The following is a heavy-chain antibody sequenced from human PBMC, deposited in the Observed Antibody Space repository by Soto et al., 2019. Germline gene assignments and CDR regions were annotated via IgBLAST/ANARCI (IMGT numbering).Heavy chain of an antibody. D-gene: IGHD2-2*01. CDR1: GGTFSSYA. J-gene: IGHJ6*02. V-gene: IGHV1-69*01. CDR2: IIPIFGTA. CDR3: ARVRCSSTSCYLNTDYGMDV. Sequence: QVQLVQSGAEVKKPGSSVKVSCKASGGTFSSYAISWVRQAPGQGLEWMGGIIPIFGTANYAQKFQGRVKITADESTSTAYLDLSRLSSEDTAVYYCARVRCSSTSCYLNTDYGMDVWGQGSTVTVS.